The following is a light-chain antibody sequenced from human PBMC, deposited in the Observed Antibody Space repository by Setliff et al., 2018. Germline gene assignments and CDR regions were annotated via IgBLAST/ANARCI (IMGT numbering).Light chain of an antibody. CDR2: EDN. J-gene: IGLJ1*01. Sequence: NFMLTQPHSVSESPGKTVTISCTGSSGSIATNYVQWYQQRPRSPPTTVIYEDNQRPSKVPNGFFASFDTSSNSAPLTTSGLKTEDEADYYRPYYESSNHYVFGTGTKVTVL. CDR1: SGSIATNY. V-gene: IGLV6-57*02. CDR3: PYYESSNHYV.